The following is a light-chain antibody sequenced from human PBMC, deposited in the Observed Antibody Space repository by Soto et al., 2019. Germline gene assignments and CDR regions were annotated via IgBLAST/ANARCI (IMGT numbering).Light chain of an antibody. CDR3: QHYFGSLALS. Sequence: DIVMTQSPASLAVSLGERATINCKSSQSVLNRSNNKNYVAWFQQKPGQTPKLLIYWASTRESGVPDRFSGSGSGTDFTLTISGLQAEDVAVYYCQHYFGSLALSLGGGTKVDIK. CDR2: WAS. V-gene: IGKV4-1*01. CDR1: QSVLNRSNNKNY. J-gene: IGKJ4*01.